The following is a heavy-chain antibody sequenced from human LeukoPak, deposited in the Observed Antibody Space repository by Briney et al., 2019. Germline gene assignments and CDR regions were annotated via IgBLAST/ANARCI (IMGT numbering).Heavy chain of an antibody. CDR1: GGTVSSYA. J-gene: IGHJ5*02. V-gene: IGHV1-69*05. CDR2: IIPIFGTA. Sequence: GSSVKVSCKASGGTVSSYAISWVRQAPGQGLEWMGGIIPIFGTADYAQKFHGRVTMTTDTSTSTAYMELRILRSDDTAVYYCARLPYYDSSEGWFDPWGQGTLVTVSS. CDR3: ARLPYYDSSEGWFDP. D-gene: IGHD3-22*01.